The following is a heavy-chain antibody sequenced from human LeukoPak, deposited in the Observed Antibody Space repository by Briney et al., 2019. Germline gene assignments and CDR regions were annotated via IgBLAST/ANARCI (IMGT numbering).Heavy chain of an antibody. CDR3: ARDGVGTYDY. CDR2: IYPNNGDT. D-gene: IGHD1-26*01. J-gene: IGHJ4*02. Sequence: SSVKPSSRASDYTLTYYYIHWLRQSSAHFLEWMGWIYPNNGDTNYAQKFQGSVTMTRDTSINTAYMELSSLTSDDTAVYYCARDGVGTYDYWGQGTLVTVSS. V-gene: IGHV1-2*02. CDR1: DYTLTYYY.